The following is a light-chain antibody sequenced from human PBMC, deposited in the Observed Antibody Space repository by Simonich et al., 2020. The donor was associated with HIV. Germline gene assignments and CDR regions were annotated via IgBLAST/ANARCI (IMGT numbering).Light chain of an antibody. CDR1: QSISSW. Sequence: DIQMTQSPSTLSASVGDRVTITCRASQSISSWLAWYQQKPGKAPKLLIYKASSLESGVPSRFSGSGFGTEFTLTISSLQPVDFATYYCQQYNSYSWTFGQGTKVEIK. V-gene: IGKV1-5*03. J-gene: IGKJ1*01. CDR3: QQYNSYSWT. CDR2: KAS.